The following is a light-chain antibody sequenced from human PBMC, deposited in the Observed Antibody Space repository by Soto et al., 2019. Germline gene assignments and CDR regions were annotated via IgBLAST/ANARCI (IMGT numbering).Light chain of an antibody. CDR3: ASYAGGNQV. CDR2: EVT. V-gene: IGLV2-8*01. Sequence: QSVLAQPPSASGSPGQSVTISCTGTSSDAGRYDFVSWYQHHPGKVPKLMIYEVTKRPSGVPDRFSGSKSGNTASLTVSGLLPEDDADYYCASYAGGNQVFGTGTKVTVL. J-gene: IGLJ1*01. CDR1: SSDAGRYDF.